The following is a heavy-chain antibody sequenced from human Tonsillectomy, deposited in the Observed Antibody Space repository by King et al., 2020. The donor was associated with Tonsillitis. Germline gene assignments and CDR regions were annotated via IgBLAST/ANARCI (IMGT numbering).Heavy chain of an antibody. V-gene: IGHV4-39*01. Sequence: QLQESGPGVVKPSETLSLTCTVSGGSISSSDHYWAWIRQPPGKGLEWIGYMYYSGTIFYNPSLKSRITISGGPSENRSSLKLSSVTAADTAVYFCARSVSGSFDYWGQGALVTVSS. D-gene: IGHD1-26*01. CDR2: MYYSGTI. CDR1: GGSISSSDHY. CDR3: ARSVSGSFDY. J-gene: IGHJ4*02.